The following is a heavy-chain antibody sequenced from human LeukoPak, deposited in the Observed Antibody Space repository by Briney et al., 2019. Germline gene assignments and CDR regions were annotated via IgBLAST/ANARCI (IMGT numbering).Heavy chain of an antibody. D-gene: IGHD4/OR15-4a*01. V-gene: IGHV3-30-3*01. CDR2: KSYDGGHK. CDR1: GFTFSSYA. CDR3: AKERDYGPADY. J-gene: IGHJ4*02. Sequence: GGSLRLSCAASGFTFSSYAMHWVRQAPGKGLEWLAVKSYDGGHKYYADSVKGRITISRDNSKNTLYLQMNSLRAEDTAIYYCAKERDYGPADYWGQGTLVTVSS.